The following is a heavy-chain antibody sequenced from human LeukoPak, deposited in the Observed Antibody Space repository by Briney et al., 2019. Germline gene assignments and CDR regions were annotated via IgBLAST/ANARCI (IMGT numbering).Heavy chain of an antibody. D-gene: IGHD6-13*01. CDR1: GFTFSSYA. CDR2: ISGSGGST. Sequence: GGSLRLSCAASGFTFSSYAMSWVRQAPGKGLEWFSAISGSGGSTYYADSVKGRFTISSDNSKNTLYLQMNSLRAEDTAVYYCARAGRAAAGTGGAFDIWGQGTMVTVSS. V-gene: IGHV3-23*01. J-gene: IGHJ3*02. CDR3: ARAGRAAAGTGGAFDI.